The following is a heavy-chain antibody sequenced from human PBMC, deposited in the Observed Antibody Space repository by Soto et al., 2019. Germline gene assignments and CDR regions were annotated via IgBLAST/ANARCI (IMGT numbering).Heavy chain of an antibody. V-gene: IGHV5-51*01. CDR1: GCSFSSYW. J-gene: IGHJ4*02. D-gene: IGHD3-10*01. CDR3: ARARTFGPTSLDY. Sequence: EALTISCKGSGCSFSSYWIGWVRQMPGEGLDRKGIFCPGDSDANSNTRYSPPFEGQVTTSADKSIRTAYPQWRSLNASDTAMYYCARARTFGPTSLDYWGQGTLVTVSS. CDR2: FCPGDSDANSNT.